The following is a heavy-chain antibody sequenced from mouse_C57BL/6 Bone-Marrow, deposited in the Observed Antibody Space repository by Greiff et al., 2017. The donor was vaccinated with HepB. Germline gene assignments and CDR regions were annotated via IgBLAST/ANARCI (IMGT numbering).Heavy chain of an antibody. Sequence: QVQLKESGAELARPGASVKMSCKASGYTFTSYTMHWVKQRPGQGLEWIGYINPSSGYTKYNQKFKDKATLTADKSSSTAYMQLSSLTSEDSAVYYCARDYYGSSWFAYWGQGTLVTVSA. J-gene: IGHJ3*01. CDR1: GYTFTSYT. V-gene: IGHV1-4*01. CDR3: ARDYYGSSWFAY. CDR2: INPSSGYT. D-gene: IGHD1-1*01.